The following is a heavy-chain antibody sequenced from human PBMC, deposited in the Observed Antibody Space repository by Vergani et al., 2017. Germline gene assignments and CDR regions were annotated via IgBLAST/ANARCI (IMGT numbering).Heavy chain of an antibody. D-gene: IGHD6-19*01. V-gene: IGHV3-9*01. Sequence: EVQLVESGGGLVQPGRSLRLSCAASGFTFDDYAMHWVRQAPGKGLEWVSGISWNSGSIGYADSVKGRFTISRDNSKNTLYLQMNSLRAEDTAVYYCARGAVAIYYYYYMDVWGKGP. CDR1: GFTFDDYA. CDR3: ARGAVAIYYYYYMDV. J-gene: IGHJ6*03. CDR2: ISWNSGSI.